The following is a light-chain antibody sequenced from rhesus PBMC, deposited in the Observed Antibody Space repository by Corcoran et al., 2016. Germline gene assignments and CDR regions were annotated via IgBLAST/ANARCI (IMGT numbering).Light chain of an antibody. Sequence: DIQMTQSPSSLSVSIGDRVTITCRASENVNNYLNWYQQKPGKAPKLLIYNASTLQSGVPLRFSGSGSGTDYTFTITRLQPEDVATYYCQHGYGTPWTFGQGTKVEIE. V-gene: IGKV1-74*01. CDR2: NAS. J-gene: IGKJ1*01. CDR1: ENVNNY. CDR3: QHGYGTPWT.